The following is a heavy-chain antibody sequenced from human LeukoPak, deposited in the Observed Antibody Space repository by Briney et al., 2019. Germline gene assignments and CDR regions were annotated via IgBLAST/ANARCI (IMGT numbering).Heavy chain of an antibody. V-gene: IGHV3-21*01. CDR1: GFTFSSYS. CDR3: SREGPTLTNWGVDCYSDY. J-gene: IGHJ4*02. Sequence: GGSLRLSCAASGFTFSSYSMNWVRQAPGKGLEWVSSISSSSNDIYYADSVKGRFTISRDNAKNSLYLQMNSLRADDTAVFYCSREGPTLTNWGVDCYSDYWAQGTLVTVSS. D-gene: IGHD2-21*02. CDR2: ISSSSNDI.